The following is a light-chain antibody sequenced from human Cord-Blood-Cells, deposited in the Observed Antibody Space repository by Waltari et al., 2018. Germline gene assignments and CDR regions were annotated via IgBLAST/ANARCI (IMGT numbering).Light chain of an antibody. CDR1: SSNIGNNA. Sequence: QSVLTKPPSVSEAPRQRVTISCSGSSSNIGNNAVNWDQQLPGKAPKLLIYYDARLPSSVSDLFSCSKSGSSASLDISGFQSEDEADYYCAAWDDSLNGVVFGGGTKLTVL. J-gene: IGLJ2*01. V-gene: IGLV1-36*01. CDR2: YDA. CDR3: AAWDDSLNGVV.